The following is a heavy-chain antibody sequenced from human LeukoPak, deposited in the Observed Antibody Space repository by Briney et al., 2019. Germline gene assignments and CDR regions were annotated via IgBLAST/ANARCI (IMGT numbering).Heavy chain of an antibody. J-gene: IGHJ4*02. V-gene: IGHV3-21*01. CDR3: ARDRSGSYGY. Sequence: GGSLRLSCAASGFTFSSYSMNWVRQSPGKGLEWVSSISSSSSYIYYADSVKGRFTISRDNAKNSLYLQMNSLRAEDTAVYYCARDRSGSYGYWGQGTLVTVSS. CDR1: GFTFSSYS. CDR2: ISSSSSYI. D-gene: IGHD1-26*01.